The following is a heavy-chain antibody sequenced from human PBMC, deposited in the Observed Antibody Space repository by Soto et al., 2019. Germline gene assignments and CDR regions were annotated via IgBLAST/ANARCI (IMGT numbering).Heavy chain of an antibody. CDR1: GGSISSYY. Sequence: SETLSLTCTVSGGSISSYYWSWIRQPPGKGLEWIGYIYYSGSTNYNPSLKSRVTISVDTSKNQFSLKLSSVTAADTAVYYCATRDYMAEYFQHWGQGTLVTVSS. V-gene: IGHV4-59*01. J-gene: IGHJ1*01. D-gene: IGHD4-17*01. CDR2: IYYSGST. CDR3: ATRDYMAEYFQH.